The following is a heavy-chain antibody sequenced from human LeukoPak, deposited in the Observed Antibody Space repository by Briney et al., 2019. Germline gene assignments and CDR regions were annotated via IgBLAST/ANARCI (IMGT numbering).Heavy chain of an antibody. Sequence: PGGSLRLSCAASRFTVSSYAMSWVRQAPGKGLEWVSAIGYSGGSTYYADSVEGRFTISRDNSKNTLYLQMNSLRAEDTAVYYCAKGGLGELNFDYWGQGTLVTVSS. V-gene: IGHV3-23*01. CDR1: RFTVSSYA. CDR2: IGYSGGST. J-gene: IGHJ4*02. CDR3: AKGGLGELNFDY. D-gene: IGHD3-10*01.